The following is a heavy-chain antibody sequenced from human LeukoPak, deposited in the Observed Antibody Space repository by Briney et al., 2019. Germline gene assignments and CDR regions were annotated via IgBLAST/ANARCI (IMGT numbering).Heavy chain of an antibody. CDR1: GGSFSGYY. V-gene: IGHV3-23*01. D-gene: IGHD6-19*01. Sequence: PSETLSLTCAVYGGSFSGYYWSWVRQAPGKGLEWVSTISGSGSSTYYVDSVKGRFTISRDNSKNTLYLQMNSLRAEDTAEYYCAKDSNGWYQRGSNYFDYWGQGTLVTVSS. CDR2: ISGSGSST. CDR3: AKDSNGWYQRGSNYFDY. J-gene: IGHJ4*02.